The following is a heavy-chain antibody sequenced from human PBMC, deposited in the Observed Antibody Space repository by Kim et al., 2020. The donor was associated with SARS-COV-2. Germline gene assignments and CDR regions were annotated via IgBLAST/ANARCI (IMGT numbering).Heavy chain of an antibody. CDR1: GFTFGDYA. CDR2: IRSKAYGGTT. V-gene: IGHV3-49*03. CDR3: TRDLRGDYLYYGMDV. D-gene: IGHD2-15*01. Sequence: GGSLRLSCTASGFTFGDYAMSWFRQAPGKGLEWVGFIRSKAYGGTTEYAASVKGRFTISRDDSKSIAYLQMNSLKTEDTAVYYCTRDLRGDYLYYGMDVWGQGTTVTVSS. J-gene: IGHJ6*02.